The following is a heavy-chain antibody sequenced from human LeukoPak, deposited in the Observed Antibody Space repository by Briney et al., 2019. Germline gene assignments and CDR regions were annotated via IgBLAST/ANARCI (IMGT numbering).Heavy chain of an antibody. Sequence: GGSLRLSCAASGFTFSSYAMHWVRQAPGKGLEWVAVISYDGSNKYYADSVKGRFTISRDNSKNTLYLQMNSLRAEDTAVYYCARDRAPLAAAGISGWFDPWGQGTLVTVSS. CDR3: ARDRAPLAAAGISGWFDP. CDR1: GFTFSSYA. D-gene: IGHD6-13*01. CDR2: ISYDGSNK. J-gene: IGHJ5*02. V-gene: IGHV3-30-3*01.